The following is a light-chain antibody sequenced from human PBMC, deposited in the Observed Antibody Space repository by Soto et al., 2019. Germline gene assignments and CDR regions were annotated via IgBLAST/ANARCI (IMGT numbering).Light chain of an antibody. Sequence: IVFAQSPGTLSLSPGERATLSCRASQSVSTSYLAWYQHKPGQAPRLLIYGTSSRATGIPDRFSGSGSGTDLTLTISRLEPEDFAVYYCQQYGSSGTFGQGTKVDIK. J-gene: IGKJ1*01. CDR2: GTS. V-gene: IGKV3-20*01. CDR3: QQYGSSGT. CDR1: QSVSTSY.